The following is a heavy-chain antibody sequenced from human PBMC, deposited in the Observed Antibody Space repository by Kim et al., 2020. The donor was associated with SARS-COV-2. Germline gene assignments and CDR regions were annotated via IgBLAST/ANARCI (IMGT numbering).Heavy chain of an antibody. CDR2: INPNSGGT. J-gene: IGHJ4*02. CDR3: AREVITMVRGVRGAVGY. CDR1: GYTFTGYY. Sequence: ASVKVSCKASGYTFTGYYMHWVRQAPGQGLEWMGWINPNSGGTNYAQKFQGRVTMTRDTSISTAYMELSRLRSDDTAVYYCAREVITMVRGVRGAVGYWGQGTLVTVSS. V-gene: IGHV1-2*02. D-gene: IGHD3-10*01.